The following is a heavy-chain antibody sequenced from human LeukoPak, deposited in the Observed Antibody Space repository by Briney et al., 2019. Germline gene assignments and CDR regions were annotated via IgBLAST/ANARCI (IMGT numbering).Heavy chain of an antibody. Sequence: GGSLRLSCAASGFSVSSSYMSWVRQAPGKGLEWVSFIYSGGSTYCADSEKGRFTISRDNSKNTLYLQMNSLRAEDTAVYYCARDSLRGYSYGPQNYYGMDVWGQGTTVTVSS. D-gene: IGHD5-18*01. CDR2: IYSGGST. J-gene: IGHJ6*02. CDR1: GFSVSSSY. V-gene: IGHV3-66*01. CDR3: ARDSLRGYSYGPQNYYGMDV.